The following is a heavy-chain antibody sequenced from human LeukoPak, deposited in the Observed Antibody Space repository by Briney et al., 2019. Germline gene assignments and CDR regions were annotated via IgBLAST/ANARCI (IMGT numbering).Heavy chain of an antibody. D-gene: IGHD3-10*01. CDR2: IYYSGST. V-gene: IGHV4-59*12. J-gene: IGHJ5*02. Sequence: SETLSLTCTVSGGSISSYYWSWIRQPPGKGLEWIGYIYYSGSTNYNPSLKSRVTISVDTSKNQFSLKLNSVTAADTAVYYCARIEFADWFDPWGQGTLVTVSS. CDR1: GGSISSYY. CDR3: ARIEFADWFDP.